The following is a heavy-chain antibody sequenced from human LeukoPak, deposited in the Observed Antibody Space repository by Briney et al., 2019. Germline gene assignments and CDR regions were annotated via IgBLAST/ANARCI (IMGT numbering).Heavy chain of an antibody. J-gene: IGHJ5*02. CDR2: ITSDGSST. CDR3: ARAHSIRRNWFDP. V-gene: IGHV3-74*01. D-gene: IGHD6-13*01. Sequence: GGSLRLSCAASGFTFSNYWMHWIRQAPGKDLVWVSRITSDGSSTTYADSVKGRFTISRDNAKNTLYLQMNSLRADDTAVYYCARAHSIRRNWFDPWGQGTLVTVSS. CDR1: GFTFSNYW.